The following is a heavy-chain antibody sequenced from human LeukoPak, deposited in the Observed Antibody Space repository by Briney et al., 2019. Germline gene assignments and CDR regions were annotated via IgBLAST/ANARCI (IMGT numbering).Heavy chain of an antibody. CDR3: ANLLYYYGSGRYSFLPNDAFDI. D-gene: IGHD3-10*01. J-gene: IGHJ3*02. Sequence: GGSLRLSCAASGFTFSSYAMSWVRQAPGKGLEWVSAISGSGGSTYYADSVKSRFTISRDNSKNTLYLQMNSLRAEDTAVYYCANLLYYYGSGRYSFLPNDAFDIWGQGTIVTVSS. V-gene: IGHV3-23*01. CDR2: ISGSGGST. CDR1: GFTFSSYA.